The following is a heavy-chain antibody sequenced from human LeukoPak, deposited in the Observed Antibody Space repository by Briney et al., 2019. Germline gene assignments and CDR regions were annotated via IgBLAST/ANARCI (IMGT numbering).Heavy chain of an antibody. CDR2: ISSNGGST. CDR3: ARVGYDAFDI. CDR1: GFTFSNYA. V-gene: IGHV3-64*01. D-gene: IGHD6-25*01. Sequence: PGGSLRLSCAASGFTFSNYAMHWVRQAPGKGLEYVSAISSNGGSTYYANSVKGRFTISRDNSKNTLYLQMNSLRAEDTAVYYCARVGYDAFDIWGQGTMVTVSS. J-gene: IGHJ3*02.